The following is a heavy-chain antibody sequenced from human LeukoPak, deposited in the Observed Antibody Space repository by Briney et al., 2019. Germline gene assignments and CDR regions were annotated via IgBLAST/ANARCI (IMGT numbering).Heavy chain of an antibody. CDR2: IKQDGSEK. CDR3: ARDRKWLRWFDP. Sequence: GGSLRLSCAASGFTFSSFCMSWVRQAPGKGLEWVANIKQDGSEKFYVDSVKGRFTISRDNAKNSLYLQMNSLRAEDTAVYYCARDRKWLRWFDPWGQGTLVTVSS. J-gene: IGHJ5*02. CDR1: GFTFSSFC. V-gene: IGHV3-7*01. D-gene: IGHD5-18*01.